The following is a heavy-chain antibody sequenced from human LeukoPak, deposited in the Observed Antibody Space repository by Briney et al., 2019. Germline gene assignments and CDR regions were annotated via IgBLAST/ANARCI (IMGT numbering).Heavy chain of an antibody. D-gene: IGHD2-15*01. CDR2: ISSSSSYI. Sequence: PGGSLRLSCAASGFTFSSYSMNWVRQAPGKGLEWVSSISSSSSYIYYADSVKGRFTISRDNAKNSLYLQMNSLRAEDTAVYYCARDQLYCSGGSCSLHYYYGMDVWGQGTTVTVSS. V-gene: IGHV3-21*01. CDR3: ARDQLYCSGGSCSLHYYYGMDV. J-gene: IGHJ6*02. CDR1: GFTFSSYS.